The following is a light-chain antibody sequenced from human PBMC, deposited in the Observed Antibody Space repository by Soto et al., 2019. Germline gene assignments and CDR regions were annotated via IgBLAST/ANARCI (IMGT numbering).Light chain of an antibody. J-gene: IGKJ5*01. CDR3: QLYGISPH. V-gene: IGKV3-20*01. CDR1: QSVSSSY. Sequence: EILLTQSPGTLSLSPGERATLPCRASQSVSSSYLAWYQQKPGQAPRLLIYASSNPASGIQDRFSGSASGTDFTLTINRLQHEDFAVYYCQLYGISPHFGQGTRLEIK. CDR2: ASS.